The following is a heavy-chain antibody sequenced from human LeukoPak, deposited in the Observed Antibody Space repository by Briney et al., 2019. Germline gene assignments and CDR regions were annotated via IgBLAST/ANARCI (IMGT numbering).Heavy chain of an antibody. Sequence: GGSLRLSCAASGFTFSTYAISWVRQAPGKGLEWVSAISGSDRGGITFYADSVKGRFTISRDNSKNTLYLQMNSLRAGDTAVYYCARGKGGTSGVDYWGQGTLVTVSS. CDR2: ISGSDRGGIT. D-gene: IGHD4-23*01. CDR3: ARGKGGTSGVDY. V-gene: IGHV3-23*01. CDR1: GFTFSTYA. J-gene: IGHJ4*02.